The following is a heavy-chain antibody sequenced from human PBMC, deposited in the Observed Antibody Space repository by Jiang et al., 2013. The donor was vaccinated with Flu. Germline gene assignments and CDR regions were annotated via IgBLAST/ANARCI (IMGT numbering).Heavy chain of an antibody. Sequence: RVTISVDTSKNQFSLKLSSVTAADTAVYYCARGRNWVTTDEWGQGTLVTVSS. D-gene: IGHD4-17*01. J-gene: IGHJ4*02. CDR3: ARGRNWVTTDE. V-gene: IGHV4-34*01.